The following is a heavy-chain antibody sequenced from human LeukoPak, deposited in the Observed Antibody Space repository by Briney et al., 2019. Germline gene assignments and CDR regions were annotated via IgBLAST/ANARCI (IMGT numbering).Heavy chain of an antibody. V-gene: IGHV3-23*01. D-gene: IGHD6-19*01. J-gene: IGHJ4*02. CDR3: AKEFIAGWSFDY. Sequence: GGSLRLSCAASGFTFSRYTMTWVRQAPGKGLEWVSGISDRGHRTYYADSVKGRFTNSRDNSKNTLYLQMNSLRAQDTAVYYCAKEFIAGWSFDYWGQGTLVTVS. CDR2: ISDRGHRT. CDR1: GFTFSRYT.